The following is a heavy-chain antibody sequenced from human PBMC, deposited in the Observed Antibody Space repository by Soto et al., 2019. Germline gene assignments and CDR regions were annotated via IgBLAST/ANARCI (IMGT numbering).Heavy chain of an antibody. D-gene: IGHD3-16*01. CDR2: VYFNGNT. CDR1: AASFSKYY. Sequence: SETLSLTCTVSAASFSKYYWTWIRQPPGKGLEWIGYVYFNGNTNYNPSLKRRVSISIDTSKNQISLTLNSVTAADTAVYYCASVTFGGVVLAHWGQGTLVT. J-gene: IGHJ4*02. CDR3: ASVTFGGVVLAH. V-gene: IGHV4-59*01.